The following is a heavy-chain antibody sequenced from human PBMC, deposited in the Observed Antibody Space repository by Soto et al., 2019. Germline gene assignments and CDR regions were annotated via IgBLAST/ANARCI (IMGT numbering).Heavy chain of an antibody. CDR3: SRVPPNNRGAPLDY. Sequence: EVQLVESGGGLVQPGRSLRLSCTASGFTFGDYAMIWFRQAPGKGLEWVGFITSKAYAGTTEYAATVKGRFTISRDDSKSIAYLQMNSLKTYDTAVYYCSRVPPNNRGAPLDYWGQGTLVTVSS. J-gene: IGHJ4*02. CDR2: ITSKAYAGTT. V-gene: IGHV3-49*03. D-gene: IGHD3-10*01. CDR1: GFTFGDYA.